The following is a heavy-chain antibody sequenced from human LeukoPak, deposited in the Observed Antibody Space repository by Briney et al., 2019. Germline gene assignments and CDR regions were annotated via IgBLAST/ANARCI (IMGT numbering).Heavy chain of an antibody. D-gene: IGHD3-3*01. CDR2: ISAYNGNT. Sequence: GASVKVSCKASGYTFTSYGISWVRQAPGQGLEWMGWISAYNGNTNYAQKLQGRVTMTTDTSTSTAYMELRSLRSDDTAVYYCARVSRLDQEWVYYFDYWGQGTLVTVSS. CDR1: GYTFTSYG. V-gene: IGHV1-18*01. J-gene: IGHJ4*02. CDR3: ARVSRLDQEWVYYFDY.